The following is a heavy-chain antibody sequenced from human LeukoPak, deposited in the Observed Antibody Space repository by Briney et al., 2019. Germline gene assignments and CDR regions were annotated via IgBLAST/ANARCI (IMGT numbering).Heavy chain of an antibody. CDR3: ARLFLEWSQIHDP. D-gene: IGHD3-3*01. CDR1: GYTFTDYY. Sequence: ASVKVSCKASGYTFTDYYMHWVRQAPGQVLVWMGWVNPNNGGTSYAQKFQGRVSMTRDTSINTAYMELSRLTSDDTAVYYCARLFLEWSQIHDPWGQGTLVTVSS. V-gene: IGHV1-2*02. J-gene: IGHJ5*02. CDR2: VNPNNGGT.